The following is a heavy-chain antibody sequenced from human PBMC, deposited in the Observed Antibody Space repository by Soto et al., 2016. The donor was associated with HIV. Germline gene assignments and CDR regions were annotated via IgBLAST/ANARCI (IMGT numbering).Heavy chain of an antibody. CDR3: ARESGGLDDRGSFDI. V-gene: IGHV1-69*10. Sequence: QVQLVQSGAEVKKPGSSVKVSCKASGGTFSNYAISWVRQAPGQGLEWMGGIIPILGITNYAQKFQGGVTITADKSTSTAYMELSSLRPEDTAMYYCARESGGLDDRGSFDIVGPRDNGHRLF. D-gene: IGHD3-22*01. J-gene: IGHJ3*02. CDR2: IIPILGIT. CDR1: GGTFSNYA.